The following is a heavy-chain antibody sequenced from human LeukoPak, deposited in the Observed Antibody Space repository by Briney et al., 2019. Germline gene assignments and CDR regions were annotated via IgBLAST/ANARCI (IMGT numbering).Heavy chain of an antibody. CDR3: VSGYDGWFDP. J-gene: IGHJ5*02. Sequence: SVKVSCKASGGTFSSYAISWVRQAPGQGLEWMGGIIPIFGTANYAQKFQGRVTITADESTSTAYMELSSLRSEGTAVYYCVSGYDGWFDPWGQGTLVTVSS. V-gene: IGHV1-69*01. D-gene: IGHD5-12*01. CDR1: GGTFSSYA. CDR2: IIPIFGTA.